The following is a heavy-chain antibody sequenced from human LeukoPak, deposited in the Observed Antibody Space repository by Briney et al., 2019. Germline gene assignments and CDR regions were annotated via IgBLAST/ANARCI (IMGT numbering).Heavy chain of an antibody. Sequence: GGSLRLSCAASGFTFSSYAMSWVRQAPGKGLEWVSAISGSGGSTYYADSVKDRFTISRDNSKNTLYLQMNSLRAEDTAVYYCAKGPKYSSSWYDYWGQGTLVTVSS. CDR3: AKGPKYSSSWYDY. CDR1: GFTFSSYA. D-gene: IGHD6-13*01. V-gene: IGHV3-23*01. J-gene: IGHJ4*02. CDR2: ISGSGGST.